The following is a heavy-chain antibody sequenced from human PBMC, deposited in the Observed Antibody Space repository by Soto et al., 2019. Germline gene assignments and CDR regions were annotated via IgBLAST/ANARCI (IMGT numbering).Heavy chain of an antibody. CDR1: GGSFSGYY. CDR3: ARAPMDV. Sequence: PSETLSLTCAVYGGSFSGYYWSWIRQPPGKGLEWIGEINHSGSTNYNPSLKSRVTISVDTSKNQFSLKLSSVTAADTAVYYCARAPMDVWGQGTTVTVSS. CDR2: INHSGST. V-gene: IGHV4-34*01. J-gene: IGHJ6*02.